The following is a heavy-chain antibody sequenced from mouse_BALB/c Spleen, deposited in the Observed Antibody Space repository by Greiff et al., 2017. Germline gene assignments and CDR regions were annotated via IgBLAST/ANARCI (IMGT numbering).Heavy chain of an antibody. D-gene: IGHD1-2*01. V-gene: IGHV7-3*02. CDR3: ARDMNYGYYFDY. CDR2: IRNKANGYTT. Sequence: EVKVVESGGGLVQPGGSLRLSCATSGFTFTDYYMSWVRQPPGKALEWLGFIRNKANGYTTEYSASVKGRFTISRDNSQSILYLQMNTLRAEDSATYYCARDMNYGYYFDYWGQGTTLTVSS. CDR1: GFTFTDYY. J-gene: IGHJ2*01.